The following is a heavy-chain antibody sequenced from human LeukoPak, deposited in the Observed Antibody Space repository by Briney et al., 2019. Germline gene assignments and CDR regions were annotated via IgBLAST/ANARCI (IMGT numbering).Heavy chain of an antibody. Sequence: ASVKVSCKTSGYTSSDYYMHWLRQAPGQGPEWMGWISPNSGDTNYAQKFRDRVTITRDTSTRTVYMEMRRLRLNDTARYYCARDGGLGFWGQGTQVTVSS. J-gene: IGHJ4*02. CDR2: ISPNSGDT. CDR1: GYTSSDYY. CDR3: ARDGGLGF. D-gene: IGHD3-3*01. V-gene: IGHV1-2*02.